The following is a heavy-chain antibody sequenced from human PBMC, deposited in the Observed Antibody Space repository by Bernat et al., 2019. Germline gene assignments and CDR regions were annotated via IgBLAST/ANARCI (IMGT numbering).Heavy chain of an antibody. CDR1: GGSITSNSYY. J-gene: IGHJ4*02. Sequence: QLQLQESGPGLVKPSETLSLTCTVSGGSITSNSYYWGWIRQPPGKGREWIGSIYYGGSTYYNPSLKSRVTMSVDTTKNQFSLKLSSVTAADTAVYYCSARSDDYGDYVGIDYWGQGTLVTVSS. V-gene: IGHV4-39*01. CDR3: SARSDDYGDYVGIDY. D-gene: IGHD4-17*01. CDR2: IYYGGST.